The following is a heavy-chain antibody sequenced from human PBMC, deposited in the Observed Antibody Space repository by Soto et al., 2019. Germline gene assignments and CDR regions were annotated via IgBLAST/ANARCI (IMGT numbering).Heavy chain of an antibody. CDR1: GFTFSSYA. CDR3: AREGYSISWYYYYGMDV. Sequence: QVQLVESGGGVVQPGRSLRLSCAASGFTFSSYAMHWVRQAPGKGLEWVAVISYDGSNKYYADSVKGRFTISRDNSKNTLYLQMNSLRAEDTAVYYCAREGYSISWYYYYGMDVWGQGTTVTVSS. J-gene: IGHJ6*02. CDR2: ISYDGSNK. V-gene: IGHV3-30-3*01. D-gene: IGHD6-13*01.